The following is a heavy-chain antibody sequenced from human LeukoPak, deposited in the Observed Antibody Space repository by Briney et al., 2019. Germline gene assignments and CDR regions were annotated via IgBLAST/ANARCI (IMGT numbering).Heavy chain of an antibody. Sequence: GGSLRLSCAASGFTFRSYWMSWVRRASGKGLEWVANIKQGGREKYYVDSVKGRFAISRDNAKNSLYLQMNSLRAEDTAVYYCARAGIAAVFDYWGLGTLVTVSS. CDR2: IKQGGREK. CDR3: ARAGIAAVFDY. J-gene: IGHJ4*02. V-gene: IGHV3-7*05. D-gene: IGHD6-13*01. CDR1: GFTFRSYW.